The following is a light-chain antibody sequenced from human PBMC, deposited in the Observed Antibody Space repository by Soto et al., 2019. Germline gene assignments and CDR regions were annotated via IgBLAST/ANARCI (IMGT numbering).Light chain of an antibody. Sequence: QSALTQPPSASGSPGQSVAISCTGTSSDVGGYNYVSWYQQHPGKAPKLMVYEVNKRPSGVPDRFSGSKSGNTASLTISGLQAEDEADYYCNSLRVNHLYVFGSGTKVTVL. CDR1: SSDVGGYNY. CDR3: NSLRVNHLYV. CDR2: EVN. J-gene: IGLJ1*01. V-gene: IGLV2-8*01.